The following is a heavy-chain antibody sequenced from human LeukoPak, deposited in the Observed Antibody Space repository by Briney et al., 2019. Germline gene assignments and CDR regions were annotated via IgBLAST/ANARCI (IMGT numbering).Heavy chain of an antibody. Sequence: PSETLSLTCSVSGGSISNYYWSWIRQSPGEGLEWIGNIYYSGSTNYHPSLESRVTISVDTSKDEFSLKMSSVTTADTAVYYCARSDSGGYYNEYWGQGTLVTASS. V-gene: IGHV4-59*01. CDR1: GGSISNYY. CDR3: ARSDSGGYYNEY. CDR2: IYYSGST. D-gene: IGHD3-22*01. J-gene: IGHJ4*02.